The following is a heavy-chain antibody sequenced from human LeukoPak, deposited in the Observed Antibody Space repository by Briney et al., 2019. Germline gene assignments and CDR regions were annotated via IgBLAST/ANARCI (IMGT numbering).Heavy chain of an antibody. CDR3: ARGPYYYDSSGYDY. V-gene: IGHV4-34*01. CDR1: GGSFSGYY. CDR2: INHSGST. J-gene: IGHJ4*02. Sequence: SETLSLTCAVYGGSFSGYYWSWIRQPPGKGLEWIGEINHSGSTNYNPSLKSLVTISVDTSKNQFSLKLSSVTAADTAVYYCARGPYYYDSSGYDYWGQGTLVTVSS. D-gene: IGHD3-22*01.